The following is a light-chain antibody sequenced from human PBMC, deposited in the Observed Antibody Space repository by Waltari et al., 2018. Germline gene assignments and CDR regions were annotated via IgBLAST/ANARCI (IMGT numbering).Light chain of an antibody. CDR2: DAS. J-gene: IGKJ1*01. V-gene: IGKV3-20*01. Sequence: EIVLTQSPGTLSLSPGERATLSCRASQSVGRYLAWYQQKPGQATRLLIYDASTRATGIPDRFSGSGSGTDFSLTISILESEDFAVYYCQKYVNLPATFGQGTKVEIK. CDR1: QSVGRY. CDR3: QKYVNLPAT.